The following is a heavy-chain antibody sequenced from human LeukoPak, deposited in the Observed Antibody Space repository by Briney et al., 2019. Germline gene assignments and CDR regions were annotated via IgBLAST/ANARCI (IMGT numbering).Heavy chain of an antibody. Sequence: GGSLRLSCAASGFTFSSYWMTWVRQAPGKGLEWVANIKQDGSEKYYVCSVEGRFTISRDNAKNSLYLQMNSLRAEDTAVYYCAKGWWYWREWGQGTLVTVSS. CDR3: AKGWWYWRE. CDR1: GFTFSSYW. J-gene: IGHJ4*02. V-gene: IGHV3-7*01. D-gene: IGHD2-15*01. CDR2: IKQDGSEK.